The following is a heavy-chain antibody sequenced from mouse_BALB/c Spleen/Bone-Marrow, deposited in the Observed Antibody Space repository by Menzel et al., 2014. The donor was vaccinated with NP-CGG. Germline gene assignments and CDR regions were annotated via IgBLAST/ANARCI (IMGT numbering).Heavy chain of an antibody. Sequence: LMESGAELVKPGASVKLSCTASGFNIKDTYMHWVKQRPEQGLEWIGRIDPANGNTKYDPKFQGKATITADASSNTAYLQLSSLTSEDTAVYYCARYYYGSSYAMDYWGQGTSVTVSS. CDR3: ARYYYGSSYAMDY. V-gene: IGHV14-3*02. D-gene: IGHD1-1*01. CDR1: GFNIKDTY. J-gene: IGHJ4*01. CDR2: IDPANGNT.